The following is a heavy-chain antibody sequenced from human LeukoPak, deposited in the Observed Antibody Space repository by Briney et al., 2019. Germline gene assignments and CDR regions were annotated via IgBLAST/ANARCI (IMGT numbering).Heavy chain of an antibody. V-gene: IGHV1-69*13. J-gene: IGHJ5*02. CDR1: GGTFSSYA. Sequence: SVKVSRKASGGTFSSYAISWVRQAPGQGLEWMGGIIPIFGTANYAQKFQGRVTITADESTSTAYMELSSLRSEDTAVYYCARTVLGATVNWFDPWGQGTLVTVSS. CDR3: ARTVLGATVNWFDP. D-gene: IGHD1-26*01. CDR2: IIPIFGTA.